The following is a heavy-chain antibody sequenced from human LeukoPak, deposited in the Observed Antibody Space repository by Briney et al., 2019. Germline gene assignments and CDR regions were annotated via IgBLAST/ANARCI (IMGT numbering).Heavy chain of an antibody. D-gene: IGHD6-13*01. CDR3: ARDAIAAPDDAFDI. CDR1: GFTFSSFE. V-gene: IGHV3-48*03. CDR2: ISTRGSAT. Sequence: GGSLRLSCAASGFTFSSFEMNWVRQAPGKGLEWVSYISTRGSATHYADSVKGRFTTSRDNAKNSLYLQMNSLRAEDTAVYYCARDAIAAPDDAFDIWGQGTRVTVSS. J-gene: IGHJ3*02.